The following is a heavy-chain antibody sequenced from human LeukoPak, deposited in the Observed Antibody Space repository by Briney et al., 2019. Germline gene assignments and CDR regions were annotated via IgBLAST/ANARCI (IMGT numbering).Heavy chain of an antibody. V-gene: IGHV4-59*01. D-gene: IGHD3-3*01. CDR2: IYYSGST. J-gene: IGHJ4*02. CDR1: GGSISSYY. CDR3: ARGRRFLEWSDFDY. Sequence: SETLSLTCTVSGGSISSYYWSWIRQPPGKGLEWIGHIYYSGSTNYNPSLKSRVTISVDTSKNQFSLKLSSVTAADTAVYYCARGRRFLEWSDFDYWGQGTLVTVSS.